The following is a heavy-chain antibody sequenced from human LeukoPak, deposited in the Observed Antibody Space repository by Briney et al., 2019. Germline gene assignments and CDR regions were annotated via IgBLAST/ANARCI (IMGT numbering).Heavy chain of an antibody. CDR2: IYTSGST. Sequence: PSETLSLTCTVSGGSISSYYWSWIRQPAGKGLEWIGRIYTSGSTNYNPSLKSRVTISADKSKNQFSLKLSSVTAADTAVYYCARVTHSSSWYGRGVIDYWGQGTLVTVSS. J-gene: IGHJ4*02. V-gene: IGHV4-4*07. CDR1: GGSISSYY. CDR3: ARVTHSSSWYGRGVIDY. D-gene: IGHD6-13*01.